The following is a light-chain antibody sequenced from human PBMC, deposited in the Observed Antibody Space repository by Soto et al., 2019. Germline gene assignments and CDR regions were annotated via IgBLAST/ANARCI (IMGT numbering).Light chain of an antibody. Sequence: IHLTQSPSSLSASLGDRVTITSRASQNIATYLNWYQQTPGKAPKLLIYTASTLQSGVPSRFSGSGSGTDFTLTISSLQPEDFATFYCQQSYNTPLTFGGGTKVDIK. CDR3: QQSYNTPLT. CDR1: QNIATY. V-gene: IGKV1-39*01. J-gene: IGKJ4*01. CDR2: TAS.